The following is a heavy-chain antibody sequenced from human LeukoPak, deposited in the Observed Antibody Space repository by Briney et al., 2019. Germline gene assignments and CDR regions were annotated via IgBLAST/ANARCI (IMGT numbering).Heavy chain of an antibody. CDR3: TVRDYDFWRGYHS. Sequence: SVKVSCKASGFTFTSSVMQWVRQARGQRLEWIGWIVVGSGNTNYAQKFQERVTITRDMSTSTAYMELSILRSEDTAVYYCTVRDYDFWRGYHSWGQGTLITVSS. CDR2: IVVGSGNT. CDR1: GFTFTSSV. J-gene: IGHJ4*02. V-gene: IGHV1-58*02. D-gene: IGHD3-3*01.